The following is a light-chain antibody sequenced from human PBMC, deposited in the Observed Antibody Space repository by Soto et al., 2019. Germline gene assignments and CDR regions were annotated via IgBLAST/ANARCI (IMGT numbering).Light chain of an antibody. CDR2: AAS. CDR1: QTIMTY. J-gene: IGKJ5*01. V-gene: IGKV1-39*01. Sequence: DIPMTQSPSSLSASVGDEVTITCRASQTIMTYLNWYQLKPGKPPRLLIYAASSLQSGVPSRFSGSGSGTNFTLTISRLQPEDFAIYYCQQSYRTPHTFGQGTRLEIK. CDR3: QQSYRTPHT.